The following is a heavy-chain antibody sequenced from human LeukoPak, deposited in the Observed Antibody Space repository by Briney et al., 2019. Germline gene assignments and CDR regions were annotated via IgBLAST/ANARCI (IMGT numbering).Heavy chain of an antibody. J-gene: IGHJ6*03. V-gene: IGHV1-8*03. CDR1: GYTFTSYD. Sequence: ASVKVSCKASGYTFTSYDINWVRQATGQGLEWMGWMNPNSGNTGYAQKFQGRVTITRNTSISTASMELSSLRSEDTAVYYCARVGDYYYYMDVWGKGTTVTVSS. CDR2: MNPNSGNT. D-gene: IGHD1-26*01. CDR3: ARVGDYYYYMDV.